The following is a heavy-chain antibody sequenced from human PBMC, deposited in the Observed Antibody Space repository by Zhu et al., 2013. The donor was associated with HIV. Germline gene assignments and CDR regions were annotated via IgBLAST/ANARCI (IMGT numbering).Heavy chain of an antibody. CDR1: GYTFTDYD. CDR3: ARGLPHIDY. Sequence: QVQLVQSGAEVKKPGASVRVSCSSSGYTFTDYDINWVRQATGQGLEWMGWMNPNSGNTGYAQKFQGRVTMTRNTSITTAYMELSSLRSEDTAVYYCARGLPHIDYWGQGTLVTVSS. CDR2: MNPNSGNT. V-gene: IGHV1-8*02. J-gene: IGHJ4*02.